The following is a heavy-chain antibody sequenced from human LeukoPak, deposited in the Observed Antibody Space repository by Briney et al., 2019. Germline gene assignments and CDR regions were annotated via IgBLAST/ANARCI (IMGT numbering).Heavy chain of an antibody. Sequence: SETLSLTCTVSGGSISSYYWSWIRQPPGKGLEWIGYIYYSGSTNYNPSLKSRVTISVDTSKNQFSLKLSSVTAADTAVYYCARGGIRDGSGSYYTLGDVWGQGTTVTVSS. V-gene: IGHV4-59*01. CDR1: GGSISSYY. CDR3: ARGGIRDGSGSYYTLGDV. D-gene: IGHD3-10*01. J-gene: IGHJ6*02. CDR2: IYYSGST.